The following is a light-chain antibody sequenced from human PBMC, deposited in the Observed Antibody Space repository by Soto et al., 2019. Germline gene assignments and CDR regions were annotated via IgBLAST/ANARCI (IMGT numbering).Light chain of an antibody. V-gene: IGKV3-15*01. CDR3: QQYINWPRT. Sequence: EIVMTQSPATLSMSPGERGTLSCRASQSVSSNLAWYQQKPGQAPRLLIYGASARATGIPARFSGGGSGTEFTLTISSLQSEDFAGYYCQQYINWPRTFGQGTKVEIK. J-gene: IGKJ1*01. CDR1: QSVSSN. CDR2: GAS.